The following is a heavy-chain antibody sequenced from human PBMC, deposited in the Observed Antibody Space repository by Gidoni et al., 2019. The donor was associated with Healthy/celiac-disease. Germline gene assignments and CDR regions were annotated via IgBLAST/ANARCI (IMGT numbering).Heavy chain of an antibody. CDR1: GYSFTSYW. D-gene: IGHD1-7*01. V-gene: IGHV5-10-1*03. Sequence: EVQLVQSGAEVKKPGESLRISCKGSGYSFTSYWISWVRQMPGKGLEWMGRIDPSDSYTNYSPSFQGHVTISADKSISTAYLQWSSLKASDTAMYYCARHFGMMGTSTWYKPNWNYWRRSNWFDPWGQGTLVTVSP. CDR2: IDPSDSYT. CDR3: ARHFGMMGTSTWYKPNWNYWRRSNWFDP. J-gene: IGHJ5*02.